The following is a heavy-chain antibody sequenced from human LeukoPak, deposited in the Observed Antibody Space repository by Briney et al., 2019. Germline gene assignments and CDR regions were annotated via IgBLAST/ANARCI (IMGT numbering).Heavy chain of an antibody. CDR1: GFTFSSYS. V-gene: IGHV3-21*01. CDR2: ISSSSSYI. CDR3: ARDRFVVVPAASYYYYGMDV. D-gene: IGHD2-2*01. Sequence: GGSLRLSCAASGFTFSSYSMNWVRQASGKGLEWVSSISSSSSYIYYADSLKGRFTISRDNAKNSLYLQMSSLRAEDTAVYYCARDRFVVVPAASYYYYGMDVWGQGTTVTVSS. J-gene: IGHJ6*02.